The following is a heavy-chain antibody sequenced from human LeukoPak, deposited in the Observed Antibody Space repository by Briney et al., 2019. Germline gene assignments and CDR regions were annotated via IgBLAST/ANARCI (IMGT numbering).Heavy chain of an antibody. D-gene: IGHD2-21*01. Sequence: PGGSLRLSCAASGFTVSDNYLSWVRQAPGKGLQWVSFINSGGYTSYADSVKGRFTISRDNSKNTLYLQMNSLRAEDTAVYYCAKDLFPDLDYWGQGTLVTVSS. CDR1: GFTVSDNY. CDR3: AKDLFPDLDY. J-gene: IGHJ4*02. V-gene: IGHV3-53*01. CDR2: INSGGYT.